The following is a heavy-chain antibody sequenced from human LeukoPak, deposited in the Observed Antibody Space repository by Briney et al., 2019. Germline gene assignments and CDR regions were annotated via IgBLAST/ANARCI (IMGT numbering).Heavy chain of an antibody. CDR1: GYTFTGYY. Sequence: ASVKVSCKASGYTFTGYYMHWVRQAPGQGLEWMGRINPNSGGTNYAQKFQGRVTMTRDTSISTAYMELSRLRSDDTAVYYCARDYYDSSATFDYWGQGTLLTVSS. D-gene: IGHD3-22*01. CDR3: ARDYYDSSATFDY. V-gene: IGHV1-2*06. CDR2: INPNSGGT. J-gene: IGHJ4*02.